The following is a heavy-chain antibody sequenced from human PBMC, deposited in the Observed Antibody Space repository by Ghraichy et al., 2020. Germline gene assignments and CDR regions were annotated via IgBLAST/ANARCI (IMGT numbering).Heavy chain of an antibody. D-gene: IGHD1/OR15-1a*01. Sequence: GGSLRLSCAASGFAFSSYGMSWVRQAPGKGLEWVSAISGSGTNTFYAASVKGRFTVSRDNSTNTVYLEMKSLRAEDTALYYCAKDHIMGWNRFDSWGRGTLVTVSS. J-gene: IGHJ5*01. V-gene: IGHV3-23*01. CDR3: AKDHIMGWNRFDS. CDR1: GFAFSSYG. CDR2: ISGSGTNT.